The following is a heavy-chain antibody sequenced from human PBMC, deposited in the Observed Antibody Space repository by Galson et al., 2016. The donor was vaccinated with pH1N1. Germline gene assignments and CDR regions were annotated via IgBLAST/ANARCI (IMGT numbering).Heavy chain of an antibody. D-gene: IGHD6-6*01. V-gene: IGHV1-8*01. CDR2: MNPNSGNT. CDR1: GYTFTSYD. J-gene: IGHJ5*02. CDR3: ASGNLRIAARLSWFDP. Sequence: SVKVSCKASGYTFTSYDINWVRQATGQGLEWMGWMNPNSGNTGYTQKFQGRVTMTRNTSISTAYMELSSLRSEDTALYYCASGNLRIAARLSWFDPRGQGTLVTVSS.